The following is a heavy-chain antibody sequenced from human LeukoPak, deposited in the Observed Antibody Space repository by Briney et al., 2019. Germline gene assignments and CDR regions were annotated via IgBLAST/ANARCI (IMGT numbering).Heavy chain of an antibody. CDR1: GFTFSSYA. CDR3: AKDIWKTTVTIGYFDY. V-gene: IGHV3-23*01. D-gene: IGHD4-17*01. CDR2: NSGSGGST. J-gene: IGHJ4*02. Sequence: GGSLRLSCAASGFTFSSYAMSGVRQAPGKGLEWDSANSGSGGSTYYADSVKGRFTISRDNSKNTLYLQMNSLRAEDTAVYYCAKDIWKTTVTIGYFDYWGQGTLVTVSS.